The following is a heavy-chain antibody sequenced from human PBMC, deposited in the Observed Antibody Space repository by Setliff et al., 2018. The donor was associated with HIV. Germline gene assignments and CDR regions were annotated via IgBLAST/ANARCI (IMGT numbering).Heavy chain of an antibody. D-gene: IGHD1-26*01. Sequence: GASVKVSCKASGYTFTSYYMHWVRRAPGQGLEWMGIINPSGGGTTYARKFQGRVTVTRDTSTTTVYMELSGLRSEDTAVYYCARDHELGAFDLWGQGTMVTVSS. CDR2: INPSGGGT. CDR3: ARDHELGAFDL. V-gene: IGHV1-46*01. J-gene: IGHJ3*01. CDR1: GYTFTSYY.